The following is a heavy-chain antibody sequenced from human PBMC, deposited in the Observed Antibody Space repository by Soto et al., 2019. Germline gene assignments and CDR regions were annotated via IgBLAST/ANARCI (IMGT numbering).Heavy chain of an antibody. CDR3: ARDAQHLANYGMDV. CDR1: GFSFRSHG. V-gene: IGHV3-33*01. J-gene: IGHJ6*02. D-gene: IGHD3-3*02. CDR2: LWAGGNIR. Sequence: QVQLVESGGNVVQPERSLRLSCAASGFSFRSHGMHWVRQAPGKGLEWVAHLWAGGNIRYYAYSVKGRFTISSDHSKNTLYLQMDSLGAEDTAVYYCARDAQHLANYGMDVWGQGTTVTVSS.